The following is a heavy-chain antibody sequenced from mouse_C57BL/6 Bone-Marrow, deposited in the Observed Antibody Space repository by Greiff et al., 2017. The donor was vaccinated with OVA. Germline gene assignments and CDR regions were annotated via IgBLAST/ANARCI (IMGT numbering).Heavy chain of an antibody. J-gene: IGHJ3*01. CDR1: GYSITSGYY. Sequence: VQLQQSGPGLVKPSQSLSLTCSVTGYSITSGYYWNWIRQFPGNKLEWMGYISYDGSNNYNPSLKNRISITRDTSKNQFFLKLNSVTTEDTATYYCAKAPVLRWFAYWGQGTLVTVSA. CDR3: AKAPVLRWFAY. CDR2: ISYDGSN. V-gene: IGHV3-6*01. D-gene: IGHD1-1*01.